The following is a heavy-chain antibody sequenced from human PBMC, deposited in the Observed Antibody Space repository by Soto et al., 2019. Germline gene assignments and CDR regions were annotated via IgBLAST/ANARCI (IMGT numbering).Heavy chain of an antibody. V-gene: IGHV3-23*01. CDR1: GFTFSTYA. CDR3: AKDGGIAGAVEYFQH. D-gene: IGHD6-13*01. J-gene: IGHJ1*01. Sequence: EMQLLESGGGLVQPGGSLRVSCAASGFTFSTYAMSWVRQAPGKGLEWVSAISGSGNSTYYADSVKGRLTISRDNSKNTLHLQMNSLRAEDTAVYYCAKDGGIAGAVEYFQHWGQGTLVTVSS. CDR2: ISGSGNST.